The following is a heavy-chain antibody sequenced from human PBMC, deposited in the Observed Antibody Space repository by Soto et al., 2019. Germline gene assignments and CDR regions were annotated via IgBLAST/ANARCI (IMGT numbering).Heavy chain of an antibody. CDR2: IYHSGTT. D-gene: IGHD4-17*01. CDR1: GGSISHYY. V-gene: IGHV4-59*12. J-gene: IGHJ2*01. Sequence: QVQLRESGPGLVKPSETLSLTCTVSGGSISHYYWSWIRQPPGKGVEWIGYIYHSGTTKYNPSLESRVIISVDTSKNQFSLKLNSVTAADTAVYYCARSRDYASWFFDLWGRGTLVTVSS. CDR3: ARSRDYASWFFDL.